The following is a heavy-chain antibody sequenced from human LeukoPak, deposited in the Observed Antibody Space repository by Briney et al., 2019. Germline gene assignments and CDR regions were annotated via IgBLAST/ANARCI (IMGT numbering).Heavy chain of an antibody. D-gene: IGHD5-24*01. CDR3: ARAIRDRDVTIEIASL. CDR2: ISTTGSYI. V-gene: IGHV3-21*06. CDR1: GFTFSSYS. J-gene: IGHJ4*02. Sequence: GGSLRLYCAASGFTFSSYSMDWVRQGPGMGLEWVSSISTTGSYISYGDSVKGRFTTSRDNAKNTVYLQMNNLRAEDTAIYYCARAIRDRDVTIEIASLWGQGTLVTVFS.